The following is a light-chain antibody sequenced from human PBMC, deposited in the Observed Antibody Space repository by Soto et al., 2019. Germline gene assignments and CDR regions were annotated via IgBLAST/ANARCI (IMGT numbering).Light chain of an antibody. Sequence: EIVLTQSPGTLSLSPGERATLLCRASQTISSTFLAWYQQKPGQAPRLLIYGASSRATGIPDRFSGSGSGTDFTLTISRLAPEDFAVYYCQQFGSSPTFGGGTKVEIK. CDR1: QTISSTF. CDR3: QQFGSSPT. J-gene: IGKJ4*01. V-gene: IGKV3-20*01. CDR2: GAS.